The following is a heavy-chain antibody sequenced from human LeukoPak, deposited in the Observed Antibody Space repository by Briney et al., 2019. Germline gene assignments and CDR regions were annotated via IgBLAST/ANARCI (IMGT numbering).Heavy chain of an antibody. CDR2: ISSSSSYI. J-gene: IGHJ5*02. Sequence: GGSLRLSCAASGSTLSSYSMNWVRQAPGKGLEWVSSISSSSSYIYYADSVKGRFTISRDNAKNSLYLQMNSLRAEDTAVYYCARAPKYCSSTSCYVNWFDPWGQGTLVTVSS. V-gene: IGHV3-21*01. CDR1: GSTLSSYS. CDR3: ARAPKYCSSTSCYVNWFDP. D-gene: IGHD2-2*01.